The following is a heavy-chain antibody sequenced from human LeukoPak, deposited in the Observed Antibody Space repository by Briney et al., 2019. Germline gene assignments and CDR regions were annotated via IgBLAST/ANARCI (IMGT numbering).Heavy chain of an antibody. CDR1: GFTFNSYW. CDR3: ARNVNAFDI. CDR2: TDQHGTQN. V-gene: IGHV3-7*01. Sequence: GGSLRLSCTASGFTFNSYWRTWFRRAPGKGLEWVANTDQHGTQNYYVDSVKGRFTISRDNAENSLYLQMSSLRDEDTAVYYCARNVNAFDIWGRGTMVTVSS. J-gene: IGHJ3*02.